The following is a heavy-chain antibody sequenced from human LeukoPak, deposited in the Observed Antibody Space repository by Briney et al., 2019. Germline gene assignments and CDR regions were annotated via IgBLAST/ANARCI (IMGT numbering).Heavy chain of an antibody. D-gene: IGHD3-22*01. Sequence: PGGSLRLSCAASGFTFSSYGMHWVRQAPGKGLEWGAVIWYDGSNKYYADSVKGRFTISRDNSKNTLYLQMNSLRAEDTAVYYCARDQEPAYYYDSSGYYSYWGQGTLVTVSS. J-gene: IGHJ4*02. CDR1: GFTFSSYG. V-gene: IGHV3-33*01. CDR3: ARDQEPAYYYDSSGYYSY. CDR2: IWYDGSNK.